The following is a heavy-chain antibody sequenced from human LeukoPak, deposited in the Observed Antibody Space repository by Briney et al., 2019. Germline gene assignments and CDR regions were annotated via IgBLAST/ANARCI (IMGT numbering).Heavy chain of an antibody. CDR1: VDSISSYY. J-gene: IGHJ2*01. V-gene: IGHV4-4*07. CDR2: FYTSGTT. Sequence: PSETLSLTCSVSVDSISSYYWSWIRQPAGKGLEWIGRFYTSGTTNYNPSLKSRVTMSIDTSKNQVSLKMRSVTAADTAVYYCARTVVTLDWYFDLWGRGTLVSVSS. D-gene: IGHD4-23*01. CDR3: ARTVVTLDWYFDL.